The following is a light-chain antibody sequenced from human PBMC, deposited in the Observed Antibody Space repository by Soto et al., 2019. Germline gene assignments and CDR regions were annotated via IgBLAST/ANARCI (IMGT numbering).Light chain of an antibody. V-gene: IGKV3-15*01. CDR3: QQYNNWPPYT. CDR1: QSVSSN. J-gene: IGKJ2*01. Sequence: EIVMTQSPATLSVSPGERATLSCRASQSVSSNLAWYQQKPGQAPRLLIYGASTRPTGIPARFSGSGSGTEFTLTVSSLQSEDFAVYYWQQYNNWPPYTVGQGTKLEIK. CDR2: GAS.